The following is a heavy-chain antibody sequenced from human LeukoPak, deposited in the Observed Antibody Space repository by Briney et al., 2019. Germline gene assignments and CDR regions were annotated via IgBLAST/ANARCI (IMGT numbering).Heavy chain of an antibody. CDR3: AREGVKYYYDSSGLDY. Sequence: SETLSLTCTVSGGSIRSSYYYWGWIRQPPGTGLEWIGSIYDSGSTYYNPSLKSRVTISVDTSKNQFSLKLNSVTAADTAVYYCAREGVKYYYDSSGLDYWGQGTLVTVSS. J-gene: IGHJ4*02. CDR2: IYDSGST. V-gene: IGHV4-39*02. D-gene: IGHD3-22*01. CDR1: GGSIRSSYYY.